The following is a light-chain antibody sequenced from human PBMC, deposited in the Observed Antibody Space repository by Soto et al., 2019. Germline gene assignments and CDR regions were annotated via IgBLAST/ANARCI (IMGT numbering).Light chain of an antibody. CDR3: QQYESWLPLCT. V-gene: IGKV3-15*01. CDR2: GAS. CDR1: QSVGNN. Sequence: IGRMPNHPNSAVSREDGAPVYRRIIQSVGNNLAWYQQKPGQAPSLFIFGASVRATGVPDRFSGSGSGREFTLSISNLQSYDSAVYYCQQYESWLPLCTFGRGTKVDIK. J-gene: IGKJ2*02.